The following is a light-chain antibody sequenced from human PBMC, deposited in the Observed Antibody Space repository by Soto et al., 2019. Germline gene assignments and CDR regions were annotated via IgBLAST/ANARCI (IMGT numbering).Light chain of an antibody. CDR1: QRVSSY. CDR2: EAS. J-gene: IGKJ1*01. Sequence: EIVLTQYPATLSLSTGERETISCRASQRVSSYLAWYQQTPGQAPRLLIYEASNRATGIPARFSGSVSGTDFALSISSLGTEDCAGEYWQQRSNWPPWTFGQGTKVELK. V-gene: IGKV3-11*01. CDR3: QQRSNWPPWT.